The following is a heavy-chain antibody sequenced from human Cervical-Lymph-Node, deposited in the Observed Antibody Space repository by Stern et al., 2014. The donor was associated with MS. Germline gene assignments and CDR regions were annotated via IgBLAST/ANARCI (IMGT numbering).Heavy chain of an antibody. CDR3: AREGETSDFFPFDY. J-gene: IGHJ4*02. CDR1: GGSMNSRPYY. D-gene: IGHD3/OR15-3a*01. Sequence: VQLVESGPGLVKPSQTLSLTCTVSGGSMNSRPYYWNWLRQPAGKALEWIGRIYISGSTNYNPSPESRVTISIDTSTNPPSLKLSSVTAADTAVYYCAREGETSDFFPFDYWGQGAQVIVSS. V-gene: IGHV4-61*02. CDR2: IYISGST.